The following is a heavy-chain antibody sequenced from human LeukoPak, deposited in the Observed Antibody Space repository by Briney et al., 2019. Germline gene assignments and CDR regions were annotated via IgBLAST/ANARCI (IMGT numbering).Heavy chain of an antibody. V-gene: IGHV3-23*01. Sequence: QPGGSLRLSCAASGFTFSSYDMSWVRQAAGKGLEWVPAIKGRFTISRDNSKNTLYLQMSSLKAEDTAVYYCAKGKDIAATGTGPFDYWGQGTLVTVSS. CDR1: GFTFSSYD. J-gene: IGHJ4*02. D-gene: IGHD6-13*01. CDR2: I. CDR3: AKGKDIAATGTGPFDY.